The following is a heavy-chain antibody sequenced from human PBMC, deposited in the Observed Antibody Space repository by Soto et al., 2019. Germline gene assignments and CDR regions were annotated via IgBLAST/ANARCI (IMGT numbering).Heavy chain of an antibody. CDR3: ARETVCSSTSCHSDNWFDP. D-gene: IGHD2-2*01. Sequence: QVQLQESGPGLVKPSETLSLTCTVSGCSISSYYWSWIRQPPGKGLEWIGYIYYSGSTNYNPSLKSRVIISVDTSKNQFSLKLSSVTAADTAVYYCARETVCSSTSCHSDNWFDPWGQGTLVTVSS. CDR2: IYYSGST. V-gene: IGHV4-59*01. J-gene: IGHJ5*02. CDR1: GCSISSYY.